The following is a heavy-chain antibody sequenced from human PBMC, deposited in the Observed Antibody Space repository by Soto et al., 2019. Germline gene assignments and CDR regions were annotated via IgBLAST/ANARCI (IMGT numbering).Heavy chain of an antibody. J-gene: IGHJ3*02. Sequence: GGSLRLSCAASGFTFSSYGMHWVRQAPGKGLEWVAVIWYDGSNKYYADSVKGRFTISRDNSKNTLYLQMNSLRAEDTAVYYCARDRSNWNYGLSAFDIWGQGTMVTVSS. CDR3: ARDRSNWNYGLSAFDI. CDR2: IWYDGSNK. D-gene: IGHD1-7*01. CDR1: GFTFSSYG. V-gene: IGHV3-33*01.